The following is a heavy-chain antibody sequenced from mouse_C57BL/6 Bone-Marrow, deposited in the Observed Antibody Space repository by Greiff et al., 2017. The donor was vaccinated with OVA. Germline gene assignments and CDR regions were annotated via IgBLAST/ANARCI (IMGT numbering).Heavy chain of an antibody. Sequence: VQLVESGPGLVKPSQSLFLTCSITGFPITSGYYWIWIRQSPGKPLEWMGYITHSGETFYNPSLQSPISITRETSKNQFFLQLNSVTTEDTAMYYCAGDRYYGGYFDVWGTGTTVTVSS. CDR2: ITHSGET. CDR3: AGDRYYGGYFDV. J-gene: IGHJ1*03. CDR1: GFPITSGYY. V-gene: IGHV12-3*01. D-gene: IGHD1-1*01.